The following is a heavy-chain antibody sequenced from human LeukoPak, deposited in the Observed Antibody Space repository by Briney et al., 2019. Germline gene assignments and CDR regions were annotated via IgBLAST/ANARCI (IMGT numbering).Heavy chain of an antibody. D-gene: IGHD6-13*01. CDR2: ISGSGGST. CDR3: AKSRIAGADDAFDM. Sequence: GGSLRLSCAGSGFTLSNSWMGWVRQAPGKGLEWVSAISGSGGSTYYADSVKGRFTISRDNSQNTLYLQISSLRAEDTAVYFCAKSRIAGADDAFDMWGQGTMVT. CDR1: GFTLSNSW. V-gene: IGHV3-23*01. J-gene: IGHJ3*02.